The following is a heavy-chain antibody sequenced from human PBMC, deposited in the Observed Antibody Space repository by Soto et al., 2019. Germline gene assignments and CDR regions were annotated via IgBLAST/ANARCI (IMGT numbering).Heavy chain of an antibody. CDR2: VYYGGRS. CDR3: ARDRGDGYNTYYYYGMDV. J-gene: IGHJ6*02. D-gene: IGHD5-12*01. Sequence: SETLSLTCTVSSAPVSSTTYTWGWIRQPPGKGLEWVASVYYGGRSYYNPSLNSRFTISRDNSKNTLYLQMNSLRAEDTAVYYCARDRGDGYNTYYYYGMDVWGQGTTVTVSS. CDR1: SAPVSSTTYT. V-gene: IGHV4-39*02.